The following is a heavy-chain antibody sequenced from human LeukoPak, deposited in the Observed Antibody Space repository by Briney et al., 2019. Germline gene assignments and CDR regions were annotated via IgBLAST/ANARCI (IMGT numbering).Heavy chain of an antibody. V-gene: IGHV4-59*01. Sequence: SETLSLICTVSGGSISSYYWSWIRQPPGKGLEWIGYIYYSGSTNYNPSLKSRVTISVDTSKNQFSLKLSSVTAADTTVYYCATEIGDGGFDPWGQGTLVTVSS. CDR1: GGSISSYY. D-gene: IGHD3-3*01. J-gene: IGHJ5*02. CDR2: IYYSGST. CDR3: ATEIGDGGFDP.